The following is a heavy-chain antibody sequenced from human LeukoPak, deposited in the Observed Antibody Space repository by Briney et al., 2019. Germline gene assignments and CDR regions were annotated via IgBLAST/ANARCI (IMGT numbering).Heavy chain of an antibody. CDR1: GFTFSSYS. CDR2: ISSSSSYI. V-gene: IGHV3-21*01. Sequence: GGSLRLSCAASGFTFSSYSMNWVRQAPGKGLEWVSSISSSSSYIHYADSVKGRFTISRDNAKNSLYLQMNSLRAEDTAVYYCARDLEAYYGSGSYDTRPFDYWGQGTLVTVSS. CDR3: ARDLEAYYGSGSYDTRPFDY. D-gene: IGHD3-10*01. J-gene: IGHJ4*02.